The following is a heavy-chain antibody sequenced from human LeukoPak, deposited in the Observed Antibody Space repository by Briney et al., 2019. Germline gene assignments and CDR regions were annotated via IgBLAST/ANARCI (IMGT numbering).Heavy chain of an antibody. CDR3: AIRGGSGRAFDY. Sequence: PSETLSLTCSVSGASISGGTYYWGWIRQPPGKGLEWIGSIYYTGSTYDTPSLKSRVTISVDTSKNQFSLKLSSVTAADTAVYYCAIRGGSGRAFDYWGQGTLVTVSS. CDR2: IYYTGST. CDR1: GASISGGTYY. J-gene: IGHJ4*02. V-gene: IGHV4-39*01. D-gene: IGHD1-26*01.